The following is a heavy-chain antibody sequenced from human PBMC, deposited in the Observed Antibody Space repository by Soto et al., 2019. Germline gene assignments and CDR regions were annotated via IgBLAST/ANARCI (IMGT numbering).Heavy chain of an antibody. CDR3: TTDRGHMYDFDY. CDR1: GFTFDNAW. J-gene: IGHJ4*02. V-gene: IGHV3-15*01. D-gene: IGHD2-8*01. Sequence: EVQLVESGGGLVKPGGSLRLSCAASGFTFDNAWMSWVRRAPGKGLEWVGRIKSKTDGGTADYAAPVKGRFTISRDDSKNTLFLHMNSLKTEDTAVYYCTTDRGHMYDFDYWGQGTLVPVSS. CDR2: IKSKTDGGTA.